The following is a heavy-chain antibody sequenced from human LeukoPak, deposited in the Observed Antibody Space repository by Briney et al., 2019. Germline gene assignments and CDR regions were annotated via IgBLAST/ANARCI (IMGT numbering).Heavy chain of an antibody. CDR2: IKHSGSS. V-gene: IGHV4-34*01. CDR3: ASGPASGSGNYYYYYFDY. D-gene: IGHD3-10*01. J-gene: IGHJ4*02. Sequence: PSETLSLTCAVYGGSFSGYYWSWIRQPPGKGLEWIGEIKHSGSSNYNPSLKSRVTISLETSKNQFSLKLSSVTAADTAVYYCASGPASGSGNYYYYYFDYWGQGTLVTVSS. CDR1: GGSFSGYY.